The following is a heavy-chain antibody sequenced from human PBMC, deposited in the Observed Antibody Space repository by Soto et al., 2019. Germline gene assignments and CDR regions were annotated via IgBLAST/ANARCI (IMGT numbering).Heavy chain of an antibody. D-gene: IGHD1-26*01. CDR1: GFTFSSYW. J-gene: IGHJ3*02. Sequence: GGSLRLSCAASGFTFSSYWMHWVRQAPGKGLVWVSRINSNGSSTSYADSVKGRFTISRDNAKNTLYLQMNSLRAEDTAVYYCARAVRWEWDLLPRDAFYIWGQGTKVTVSS. CDR2: INSNGSST. V-gene: IGHV3-74*01. CDR3: ARAVRWEWDLLPRDAFYI.